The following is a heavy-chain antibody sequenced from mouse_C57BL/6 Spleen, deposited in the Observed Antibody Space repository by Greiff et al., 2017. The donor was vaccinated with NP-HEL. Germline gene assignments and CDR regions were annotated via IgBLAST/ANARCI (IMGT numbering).Heavy chain of an antibody. Sequence: VQLQQSGPELVKPGASVKIPCKASGYTFTDYNMDWVKQSHGKSLEWIGDINPNNGGTIYNQKFKGKATLTVDKSSSTAYMELRSLTSEDTAVYYCATLITTVVATPYWGQGTLVTVSA. CDR2: INPNNGGT. CDR3: ATLITTVVATPY. D-gene: IGHD1-1*01. CDR1: GYTFTDYN. V-gene: IGHV1-18*01. J-gene: IGHJ3*01.